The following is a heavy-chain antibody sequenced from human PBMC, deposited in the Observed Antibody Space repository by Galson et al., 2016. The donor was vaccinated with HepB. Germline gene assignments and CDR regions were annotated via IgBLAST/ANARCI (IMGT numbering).Heavy chain of an antibody. Sequence: SVKVSCKASGYTFSNYAMHWVRQAPGQRLEWMGWINAGNGNTKYSQKFQGRVTITRDTSAGTAYMEMSSLKSEDTDVYYCAREDIVLLPPANYYDYWGQGTLVTVSS. D-gene: IGHD2-2*01. CDR2: INAGNGNT. V-gene: IGHV1-3*01. J-gene: IGHJ4*02. CDR1: GYTFSNYA. CDR3: AREDIVLLPPANYYDY.